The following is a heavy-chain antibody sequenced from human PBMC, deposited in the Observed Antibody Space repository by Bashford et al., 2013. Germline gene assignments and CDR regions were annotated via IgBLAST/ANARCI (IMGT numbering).Heavy chain of an antibody. CDR2: INHSGST. CDR3: ARGSEPAARGYNWFDP. J-gene: IGHJ5*02. CDR1: GGSFSGYY. V-gene: IGHV4-34*01. D-gene: IGHD2-2*01. Sequence: SSETLSLTCAVYGGSFSGYYWSWIRQPPGKGLEWIGEINHSGSTNYNPSLKSRVTMSVDTSKNQFSLRLSSVTAADTSVYYCARGSEPAARGYNWFDPGQGTLVTVSS.